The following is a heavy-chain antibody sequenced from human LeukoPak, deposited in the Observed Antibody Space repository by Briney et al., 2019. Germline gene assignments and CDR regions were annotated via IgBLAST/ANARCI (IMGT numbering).Heavy chain of an antibody. J-gene: IGHJ4*02. D-gene: IGHD4-23*01. CDR2: ISAYNGNT. Sequence: ASVKVSCEASTYTVSNYAITWMRQAPGQGLEWMGWISAYNGNTKYAQKLQGRVTMTTDTYTSTAYLELRSLRSDDTAVYYCARAYYGGNYGSFSDYWGQGTLVTVSS. CDR3: ARAYYGGNYGSFSDY. V-gene: IGHV1-18*01. CDR1: TYTVSNYA.